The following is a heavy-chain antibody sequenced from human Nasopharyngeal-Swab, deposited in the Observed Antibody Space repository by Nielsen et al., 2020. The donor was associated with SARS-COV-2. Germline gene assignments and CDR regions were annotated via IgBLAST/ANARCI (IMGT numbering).Heavy chain of an antibody. Sequence: GESLKISCAASGFTFSGSAMHWVRQASGKGLEWVGRIRSKANSYATAYAASVKGRFTISRDDSKNTAYLQMNSLKTEDTAVYYCGRDNYYKLDYWGQGTLVTVSS. J-gene: IGHJ4*02. D-gene: IGHD1-1*01. CDR2: IRSKANSYAT. CDR1: GFTFSGSA. V-gene: IGHV3-73*01. CDR3: GRDNYYKLDY.